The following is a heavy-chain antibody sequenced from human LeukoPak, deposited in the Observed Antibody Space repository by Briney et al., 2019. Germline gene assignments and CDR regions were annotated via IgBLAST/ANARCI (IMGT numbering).Heavy chain of an antibody. CDR3: AKQIVGATSNDFDY. V-gene: IGHV3-23*01. CDR2: ITSSGGGT. CDR1: GFTFSSVA. D-gene: IGHD1-26*01. Sequence: GGSLRLSCAASGFTFSSVAMTWVRQAPGKGLEWVSSITSSGGGTYYADSVKGRFTISRDNSQNTLYLQMNSLRADDTAVYFCAKQIVGATSNDFDYWGRGTLVTVSS. J-gene: IGHJ4*02.